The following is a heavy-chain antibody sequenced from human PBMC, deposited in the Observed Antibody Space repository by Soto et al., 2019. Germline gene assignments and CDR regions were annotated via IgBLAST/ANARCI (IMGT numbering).Heavy chain of an antibody. CDR3: AKMVHGGYVSYFES. D-gene: IGHD5-12*01. V-gene: IGHV3-23*01. J-gene: IGHJ4*02. Sequence: VGSLRLSCEASGFTFTSYAMSWVRQAPGKGLEWVSATSGSGDTTYYADSVKGRFTISRDNSEKRLYLQMNSLRAEDTAVYYCAKMVHGGYVSYFESWGQGTLVTVSS. CDR2: TSGSGDTT. CDR1: GFTFTSYA.